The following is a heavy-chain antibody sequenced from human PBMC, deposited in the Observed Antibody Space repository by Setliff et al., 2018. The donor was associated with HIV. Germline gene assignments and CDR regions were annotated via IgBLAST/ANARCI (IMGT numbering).Heavy chain of an antibody. V-gene: IGHV4-4*08. CDR1: GDSISSYY. J-gene: IGHJ6*03. CDR3: ARDRRGYYYGSGSCYMDV. Sequence: PSETLSLTCTVSGDSISSYYWSWIRQPPGKGLEWIGYIYTSGITDYNPSLKSRVTISGDTSKNQFSLKLSSVTAADTAVCYCARDRRGYYYGSGSCYMDVWGTGTTVTVSS. D-gene: IGHD3-10*01. CDR2: IYTSGIT.